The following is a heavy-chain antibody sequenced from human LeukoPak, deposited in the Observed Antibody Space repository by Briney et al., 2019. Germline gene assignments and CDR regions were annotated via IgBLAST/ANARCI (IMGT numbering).Heavy chain of an antibody. D-gene: IGHD3-10*01. V-gene: IGHV3-23*01. CDR1: GFTFSSYA. J-gene: IGHJ4*02. Sequence: GGSLRLSCAASGFTFSSYAMSWIRQAPGKGLEWVSGISGSGGSVYYADSVKGRFTISRDNSKNTLYLQMNSLRAEDTAVYYCESPRGAGVGYWGQGTLVTVSS. CDR3: ESPRGAGVGY. CDR2: ISGSGGSV.